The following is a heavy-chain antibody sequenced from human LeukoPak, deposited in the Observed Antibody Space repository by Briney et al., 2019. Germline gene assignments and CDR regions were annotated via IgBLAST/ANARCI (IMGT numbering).Heavy chain of an antibody. CDR2: IYHSGST. CDR1: GYSISSGYY. Sequence: PSETLSLTCTVSGYSISSGYYWGWIRQPPGKGLEWIGSIYHSGSTYYNPSLKSRVTISVDTSKNQFSLKLSSVTAADTAVYYCARDGPHYDFWSGYFNWFDPWGQGTLVTVSS. J-gene: IGHJ5*02. D-gene: IGHD3-3*01. V-gene: IGHV4-38-2*02. CDR3: ARDGPHYDFWSGYFNWFDP.